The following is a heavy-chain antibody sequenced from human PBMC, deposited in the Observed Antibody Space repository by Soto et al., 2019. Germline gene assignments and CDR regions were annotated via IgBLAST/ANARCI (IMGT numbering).Heavy chain of an antibody. CDR3: TTPLKPYYDFWSGTPRPRYYMDV. D-gene: IGHD3-3*01. V-gene: IGHV3-15*01. CDR1: GFTFSNAW. J-gene: IGHJ6*03. CDR2: IKSKTDGGTT. Sequence: PGGSLRLSCAPSGFTFSNAWMSWVRQAPGKGLEWVGRIKSKTDGGTTDYAAPVKGRFTISRDDSKNTLYLQMNSLKTEDTAVYYCTTPLKPYYDFWSGTPRPRYYMDVWGKGTTVTVSS.